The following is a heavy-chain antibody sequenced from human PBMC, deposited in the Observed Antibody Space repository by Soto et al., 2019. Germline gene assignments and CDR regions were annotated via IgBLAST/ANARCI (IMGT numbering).Heavy chain of an antibody. CDR1: GDAIERYY. V-gene: IGHV4-59*01. CDR2: IYYNVST. J-gene: IGHJ5*02. D-gene: IGHD3-10*01. CDR3: ARDWDSSGLFDP. Sequence: SEGVAVTGRVAGDAIERYYWSWIRQPPGKGLEWIGYIYYNVSTNYTPSLKRRVTMSVDTYKSQLFLNLSSVTPADTALYYCARDWDSSGLFDPWGPGDLVT.